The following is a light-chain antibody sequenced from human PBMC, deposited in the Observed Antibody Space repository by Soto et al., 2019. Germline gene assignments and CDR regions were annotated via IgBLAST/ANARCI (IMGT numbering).Light chain of an antibody. CDR2: DAS. Sequence: EIVLTQSPGTLSLSPGERATLSCRASQSVSSSYLACYQQKPGQAPRLLIYDASRATGIPDRFSASGSGTDFTLTITRLEPEDFAVYYCQHYGTSPLFGHGTKVEI. CDR1: QSVSSSY. V-gene: IGKV3-20*01. CDR3: QHYGTSPL. J-gene: IGKJ3*01.